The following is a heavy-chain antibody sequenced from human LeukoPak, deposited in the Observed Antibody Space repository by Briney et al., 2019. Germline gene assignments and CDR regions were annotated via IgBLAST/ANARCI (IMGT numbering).Heavy chain of an antibody. J-gene: IGHJ4*02. Sequence: ASVKVSCKTSEYTFTGDYMHWVRQAPGQGPEWMGWINLNSGGTTYAQKFQGRVTMTRDTSISTVYMELSRLRSDDTAVYYCTLRGNFDIRGYYHPWGQGTLVTV. CDR2: INLNSGGT. D-gene: IGHD3-22*01. CDR3: TLRGNFDIRGYYHP. CDR1: EYTFTGDY. V-gene: IGHV1-2*02.